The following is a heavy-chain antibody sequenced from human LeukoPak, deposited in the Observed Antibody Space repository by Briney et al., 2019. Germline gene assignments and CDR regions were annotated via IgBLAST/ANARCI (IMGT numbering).Heavy chain of an antibody. D-gene: IGHD6-19*01. CDR2: ISGSGDST. Sequence: GGSLRLSCAGSGFTFSSYAMSWGRQAPGEGLEGVSAISGSGDSTDYADSVKGRFTISRDNSKNTLHLQMNSLRADDTAVYYCAKALGYSSGSDAFDIWGQGTMVTVSS. J-gene: IGHJ3*02. CDR1: GFTFSSYA. CDR3: AKALGYSSGSDAFDI. V-gene: IGHV3-23*01.